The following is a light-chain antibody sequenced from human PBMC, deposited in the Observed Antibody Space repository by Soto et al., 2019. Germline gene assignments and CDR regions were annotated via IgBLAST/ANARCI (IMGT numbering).Light chain of an antibody. CDR1: QSVSSN. Sequence: EKVMTQCPATLSVSPGERATLSCRASQSVSSNLAWYQQKPGQAPRLLIYGASTRATGIPARFSGSGSGTEFTLTISSLQSEDFAVYYCQQYNNWPPYTFGQGTKLEIK. J-gene: IGKJ2*01. CDR3: QQYNNWPPYT. CDR2: GAS. V-gene: IGKV3-15*01.